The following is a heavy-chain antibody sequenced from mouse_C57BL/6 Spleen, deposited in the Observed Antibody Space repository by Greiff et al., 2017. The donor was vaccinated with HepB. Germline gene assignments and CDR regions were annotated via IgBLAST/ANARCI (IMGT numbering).Heavy chain of an antibody. J-gene: IGHJ3*01. CDR3: ANIYDGYYWFAY. CDR1: GFTFSDYG. CDR2: ISSGSSTI. V-gene: IGHV5-17*01. D-gene: IGHD2-3*01. Sequence: EVKLVESGGGLVKPGGSLKLSCAASGFTFSDYGMHWVRQAPEKGLEWVAYISSGSSTIYYADTVKGRFTISRDNAKNTLFLQMTSLRSEDTAMYYCANIYDGYYWFAYWGQGTLVTVSA.